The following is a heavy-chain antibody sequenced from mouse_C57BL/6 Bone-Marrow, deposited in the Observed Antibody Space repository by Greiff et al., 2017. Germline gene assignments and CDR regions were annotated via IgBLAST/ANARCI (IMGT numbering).Heavy chain of an antibody. CDR1: GFTFSSYG. J-gene: IGHJ4*01. Sequence: EVKLQESGGDLVKPGGSLKLSCAASGFTFSSYGMSWVRQTPDKRLEWVATISSGSSYTYYPDSVKGRFTISRDNAKNTLYLQMGSLKSTDTAVYYCARRDYYAMDYWGQGTSVTVSS. CDR3: ARRDYYAMDY. V-gene: IGHV5-6*02. CDR2: ISSGSSYT.